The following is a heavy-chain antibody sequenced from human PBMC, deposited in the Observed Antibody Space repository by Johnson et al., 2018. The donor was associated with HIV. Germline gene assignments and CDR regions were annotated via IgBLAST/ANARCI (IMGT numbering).Heavy chain of an antibody. Sequence: QMQLVESGGGVVQPGRSLRLSCAASGFTFSSYAMHWVRQAPGKGLEWVAVISYDGSNKYYADSVKGRFTISRDNSKNTLYLQMNSLRAEDTPVYYCASREVGAKSEHAFDIWGQGTMVTVSS. CDR1: GFTFSSYA. J-gene: IGHJ3*02. CDR3: ASREVGAKSEHAFDI. D-gene: IGHD1-26*01. V-gene: IGHV3-30*04. CDR2: ISYDGSNK.